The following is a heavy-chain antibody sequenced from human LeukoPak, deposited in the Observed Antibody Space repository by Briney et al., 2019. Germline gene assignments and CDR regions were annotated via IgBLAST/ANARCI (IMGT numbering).Heavy chain of an antibody. J-gene: IGHJ4*02. Sequence: GGSLRLSCAASGFTFSNYWMHWVRQAPGKGLVWVSRINSDGINTSYADSVKGRFTISRDNAKNTLYLQMNSLRAEDTAVYYCAKEYYDFWSGYPHDYWGQGTLVTVSS. V-gene: IGHV3-74*01. CDR2: INSDGINT. D-gene: IGHD3-3*01. CDR3: AKEYYDFWSGYPHDY. CDR1: GFTFSNYW.